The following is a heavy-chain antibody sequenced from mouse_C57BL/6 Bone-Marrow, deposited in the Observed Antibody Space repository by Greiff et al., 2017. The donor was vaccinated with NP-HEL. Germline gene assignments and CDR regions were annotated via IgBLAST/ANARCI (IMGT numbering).Heavy chain of an antibody. J-gene: IGHJ2*01. CDR3: ARDYYGSSPPDY. D-gene: IGHD1-1*01. V-gene: IGHV1-22*01. CDR2: INPNNGGT. Sequence: EVQLQESGPELVKPGASVKMSCKASGYTFTDYNMHWLKQSHGKSLEWIGYINPNNGGTSYNQKFKGKATLTVNKSSSTAYIELRSLTSEDSAVYYCARDYYGSSPPDYWGQGTTLTVSS. CDR1: GYTFTDYN.